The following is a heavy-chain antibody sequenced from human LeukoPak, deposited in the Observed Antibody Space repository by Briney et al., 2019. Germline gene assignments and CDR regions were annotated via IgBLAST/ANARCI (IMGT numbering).Heavy chain of an antibody. D-gene: IGHD3-22*01. Sequence: ASVKVSCKASGYTFTSYGISWVRQAPGQGLEWMGWISAYNGNTNYAQKLQGRVTMTTNTSTSTAYMELRSLRSDDTAVYYCAISYYDSSGYYYGPYFDYWGQGTLVTVSS. V-gene: IGHV1-18*01. CDR3: AISYYDSSGYYYGPYFDY. CDR1: GYTFTSYG. CDR2: ISAYNGNT. J-gene: IGHJ4*02.